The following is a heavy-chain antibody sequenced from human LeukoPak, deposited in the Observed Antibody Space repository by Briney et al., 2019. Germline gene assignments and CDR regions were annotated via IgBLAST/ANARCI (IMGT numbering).Heavy chain of an antibody. V-gene: IGHV3-23*01. D-gene: IGHD1-26*01. CDR1: GFTFSSYA. CDR3: AKVGSLWGFDY. J-gene: IGHJ4*02. Sequence: GGSLRLSCAASGFTFSSYAMSWVRQAPGKGLEWVSAISGSGGSTYYADSVKGRLTISRDNSKNTLYLQMNSLRAEDTAVYYSAKVGSLWGFDYWGQGTLVTVSS. CDR2: ISGSGGST.